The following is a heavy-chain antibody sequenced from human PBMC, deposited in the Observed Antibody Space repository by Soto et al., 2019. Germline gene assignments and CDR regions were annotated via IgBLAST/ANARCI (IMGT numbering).Heavy chain of an antibody. D-gene: IGHD5-12*01. V-gene: IGHV4-61*08. J-gene: IGHJ4*02. CDR1: GGSISSGDYY. CDR2: IYYSGST. CDR3: ARAEEGGWLQSEDENTGPAFDY. Sequence: NPSETLSLTCTVSGGSISSGDYYWSWIRQPPGKGLEWIGYIYYSGSTNYNPSLKSRVTISVDTSKNQFSLKLSSVTAADTAVYYCARAEEGGWLQSEDENTGPAFDYWGQGTLVTVSS.